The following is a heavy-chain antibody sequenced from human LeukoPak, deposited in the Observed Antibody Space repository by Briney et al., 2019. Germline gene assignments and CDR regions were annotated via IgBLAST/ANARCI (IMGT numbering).Heavy chain of an antibody. CDR2: ISGSGGST. J-gene: IGHJ4*02. Sequence: GGSLRLSCAASGFTFSSCGMSWVRQAPGKGLEWVSAISGSGGSTYYADSVKGRFTISRDNSKNTLYLQMNSLRAEDTAVYYCVKGLMVRGVIIYFDYWGQGTLVTVSS. CDR1: GFTFSSCG. D-gene: IGHD3-10*01. V-gene: IGHV3-23*01. CDR3: VKGLMVRGVIIYFDY.